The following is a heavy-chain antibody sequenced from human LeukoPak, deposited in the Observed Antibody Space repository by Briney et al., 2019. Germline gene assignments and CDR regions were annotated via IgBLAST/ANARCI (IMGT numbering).Heavy chain of an antibody. CDR3: ARHRSTYDSSGYSPLYYFDY. J-gene: IGHJ4*02. CDR2: IYYSGST. V-gene: IGHV4-39*01. CDR1: GGSISSSSYY. D-gene: IGHD3-22*01. Sequence: MASETLSLTCTVSGGSISSSSYYWGWIRQPPGKGLEWIGSIYYSGSTYYNPSLKSRVTISVDTSKNQFSLKLSSVTAADTAVYYCARHRSTYDSSGYSPLYYFDYWGQGTLVTVSS.